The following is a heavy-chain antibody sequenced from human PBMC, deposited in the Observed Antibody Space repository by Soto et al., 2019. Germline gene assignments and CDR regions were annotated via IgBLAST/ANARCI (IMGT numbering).Heavy chain of an antibody. J-gene: IGHJ4*02. CDR3: AKAVGSSWYDQHDY. CDR1: GFTFSSYA. Sequence: GGSLRLSCAASGFTFSSYAMSWVRQAPGKGLEWVSAISGSGGSTYYADSVKGRFTISRDNSKNTLYLQMNSLRAEHTAVYFCAKAVGSSWYDQHDYWGQRTLVTVSS. D-gene: IGHD6-13*01. V-gene: IGHV3-23*01. CDR2: ISGSGGST.